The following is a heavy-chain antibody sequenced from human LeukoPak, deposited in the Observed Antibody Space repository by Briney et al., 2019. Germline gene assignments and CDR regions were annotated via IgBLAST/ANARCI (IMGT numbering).Heavy chain of an antibody. CDR1: GFTFSSYA. Sequence: GGSLRLSCAASGFTFSSYAMHWVRQAPGKGLEWVALISYDGSNKYHADSVKGRFTISRDNSKNTLYLQMNSLRAEDTAVYYCAHPTEYSSSWYGNWFDPWGQGTLVTVSS. CDR2: ISYDGSNK. V-gene: IGHV3-30*04. D-gene: IGHD6-13*01. CDR3: AHPTEYSSSWYGNWFDP. J-gene: IGHJ5*02.